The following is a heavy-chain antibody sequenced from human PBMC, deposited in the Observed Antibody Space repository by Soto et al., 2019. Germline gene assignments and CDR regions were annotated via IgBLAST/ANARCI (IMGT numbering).Heavy chain of an antibody. CDR1: DGNFSCYY. CDR2: INHSGST. V-gene: IGHV4-34*01. Sequence: SETLSLTCAVYDGNFSCYYWSLIRPPPGKGLEWIGEINHSGSTNYNPSLKSRVTISVDTSKNQFSLKLSSVTAADTAVYYCARGGNYYYGSGLHNYYYGMDVWGQGNTVTVSS. D-gene: IGHD3-10*01. CDR3: ARGGNYYYGSGLHNYYYGMDV. J-gene: IGHJ6*02.